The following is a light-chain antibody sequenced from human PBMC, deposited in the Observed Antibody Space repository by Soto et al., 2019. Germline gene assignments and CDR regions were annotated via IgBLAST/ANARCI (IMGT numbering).Light chain of an antibody. CDR1: SSDVGNYNL. CDR3: CSYAGSFTFDV. J-gene: IGLJ2*01. V-gene: IGLV2-23*03. Sequence: QSVLTQPASVSGSPGQSITISCTGTSSDVGNYNLVSWYQQFPGKAPKLIIYEGSRRPSGVSNRFSGSKSGNPASLTISGLQAEDEADYYCCSYAGSFTFDVFGGGTKLTVL. CDR2: EGS.